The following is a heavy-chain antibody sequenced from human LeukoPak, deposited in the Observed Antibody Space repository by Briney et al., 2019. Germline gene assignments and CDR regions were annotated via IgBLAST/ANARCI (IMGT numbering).Heavy chain of an antibody. J-gene: IGHJ4*02. CDR3: ARFVGQNVVGATFDY. CDR2: MNPNSGNT. Sequence: GASVKVSCKASGYTFTSYDINWVRQATGQGLEWMGWMNPNSGNTGYAQKFQGRVTMTRDTSTSTVYMELSSLRSEDTAVYYCARFVGQNVVGATFDYWGQGTLVTVSS. D-gene: IGHD1-26*01. V-gene: IGHV1-8*01. CDR1: GYTFTSYD.